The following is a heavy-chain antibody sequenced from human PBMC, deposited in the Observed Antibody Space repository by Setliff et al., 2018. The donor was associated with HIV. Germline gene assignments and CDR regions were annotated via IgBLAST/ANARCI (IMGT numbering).Heavy chain of an antibody. D-gene: IGHD6-19*01. J-gene: IGHJ4*02. V-gene: IGHV4-61*09. CDR3: AGVGGKGYSNFLDS. CDR2: IYTSGST. Sequence: SETLSLTCTVSGGSISSGGYYWSWIRQAAGKGLEWIGHIYTSGSTNYNPSLKSRVTISVDTSKNQFSLKLSSVTAADTAVYYCAGVGGKGYSNFLDSWGQGLLVTVSS. CDR1: GGSISSGGYY.